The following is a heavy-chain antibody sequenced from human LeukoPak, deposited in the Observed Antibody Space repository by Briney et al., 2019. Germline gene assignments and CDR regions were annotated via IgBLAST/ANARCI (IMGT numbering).Heavy chain of an antibody. J-gene: IGHJ3*02. D-gene: IGHD3-22*01. CDR2: FDPEDGET. CDR3: ATGYDSSGYPNWAFDI. V-gene: IGHV1-24*01. CDR1: GYTLTELS. Sequence: ASVKVSCKVSGYTLTELSMHWVRQAPGKGLEWMGDFDPEDGETIYAQKFQGRVTMTEDTSTDTAYMELSSLRSEDTAVYYCATGYDSSGYPNWAFDIWGQGTMVTVSS.